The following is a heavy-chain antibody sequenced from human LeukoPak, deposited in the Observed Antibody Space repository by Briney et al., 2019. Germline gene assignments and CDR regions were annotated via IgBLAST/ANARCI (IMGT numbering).Heavy chain of an antibody. D-gene: IGHD6-19*01. J-gene: IGHJ4*02. CDR3: ARDGWLAY. V-gene: IGHV1-2*02. CDR1: GYTFTDYY. CDR2: INSHSGAT. Sequence: AAATVSCKASGYTFTDYYIHWVRQAPRQGLEWMGWINSHSGATNYAQKFQGRVTMTRDTSISTAYVELTRLGSDDTAVYYCARDGWLAYWGQGTLVTVSS.